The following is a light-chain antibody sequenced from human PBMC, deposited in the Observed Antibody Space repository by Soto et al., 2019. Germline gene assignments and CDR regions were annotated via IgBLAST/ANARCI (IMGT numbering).Light chain of an antibody. CDR2: AAS. Sequence: DIKLTQSPSFLSASVGDTVTVTCRASQSIRGCLAWYQQKPGEAPKLLIYAASALPRGVPSRFSGSGSGTKFTLTISSLQPDDFATYYCQQHNSYSGTFGQGTKVDI. V-gene: IGKV1-5*01. CDR1: QSIRGC. J-gene: IGKJ1*01. CDR3: QQHNSYSGT.